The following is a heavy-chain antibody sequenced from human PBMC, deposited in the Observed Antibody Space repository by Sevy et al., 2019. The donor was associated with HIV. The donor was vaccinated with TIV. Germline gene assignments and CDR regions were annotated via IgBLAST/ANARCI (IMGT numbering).Heavy chain of an antibody. CDR3: ARVNSGNPFGEFPNWFDP. CDR2: ISSSSSTI. Sequence: GGSLRLSCAASGFTFSSYSMNWVHQAPGKGLEWVSYISSSSSTIYYADSVKGRFTISRDNAKNSLYLQMNSLRDEDTAVYYCARVNSGNPFGEFPNWFDPWGQGTLVTVSS. J-gene: IGHJ5*02. CDR1: GFTFSSYS. D-gene: IGHD3-10*01. V-gene: IGHV3-48*02.